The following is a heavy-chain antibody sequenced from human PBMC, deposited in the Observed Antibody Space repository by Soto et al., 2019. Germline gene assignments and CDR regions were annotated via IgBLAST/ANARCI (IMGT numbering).Heavy chain of an antibody. Sequence: ASVKVSCKASGYTFTSYYMNWVRQAPGQGLEWLGIVNPSGGYTTYAQRFLGRVTMTSDTSTSTVHMELGSLTSEDTAVYYCARGGGIVVVTAPYRHWGQGTLVTVSS. CDR2: VNPSGGYT. J-gene: IGHJ4*02. V-gene: IGHV1-46*03. CDR3: ARGGGIVVVTAPYRH. CDR1: GYTFTSYY. D-gene: IGHD2-21*02.